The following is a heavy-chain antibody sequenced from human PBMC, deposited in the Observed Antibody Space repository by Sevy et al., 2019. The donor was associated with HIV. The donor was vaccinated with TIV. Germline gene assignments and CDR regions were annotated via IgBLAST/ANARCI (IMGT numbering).Heavy chain of an antibody. CDR1: GFAFSTHA. V-gene: IGHV3-30-3*01. CDR2: ISYEGTET. J-gene: IGHJ4*01. D-gene: IGHD2-2*01. CDR3: ARDGGNSVKWYPLY. Sequence: GGSLRLSCAASGFAFSTHAMHWVRQAPGKGLEWVAVISYEGTETFYAASVEGRFTIPRDNSKNMLSLQINSLRPEDTAGYYCARDGGNSVKWYPLYWGHGTLVTVSS.